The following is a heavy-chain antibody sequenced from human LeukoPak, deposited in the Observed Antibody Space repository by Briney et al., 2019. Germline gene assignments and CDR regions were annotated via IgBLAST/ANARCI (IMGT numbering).Heavy chain of an antibody. V-gene: IGHV4-39*01. J-gene: IGHJ5*02. D-gene: IGHD3-3*01. Sequence: SQTLSLTCTVSGGSISSSSYYWGWIRQPPGKGLEWIGSIYYSGSTYYNPSLKSRVTIFVDTSKNQFSLKLSSVTAADTAVYYCARHDPNYDFWSGYYLPGNWFDPWGQGTLVTVSS. CDR1: GGSISSSSYY. CDR3: ARHDPNYDFWSGYYLPGNWFDP. CDR2: IYYSGST.